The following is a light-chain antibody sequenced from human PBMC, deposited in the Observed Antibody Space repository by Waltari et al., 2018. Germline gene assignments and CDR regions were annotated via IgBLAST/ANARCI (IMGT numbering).Light chain of an antibody. Sequence: QSVLTQPPSASGTPGQRVTISCSGSASNIGGNLVNWYQHFPGKAPKLLIYRSVLRPSGCPDRFSGSKSGTSASLAISGLQSEDEADYFCASWDDSLNGHWVFGGGTKVTVL. J-gene: IGLJ3*02. CDR2: RSV. CDR1: ASNIGGNL. V-gene: IGLV1-44*01. CDR3: ASWDDSLNGHWV.